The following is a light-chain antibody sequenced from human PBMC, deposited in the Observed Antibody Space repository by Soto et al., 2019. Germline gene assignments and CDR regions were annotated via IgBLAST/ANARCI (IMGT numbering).Light chain of an antibody. J-gene: IGLJ2*01. V-gene: IGLV2-14*03. CDR3: SSSTSSSTFEV. CDR2: DVS. Sequence: QSALTQPASVSGSPGQSIIISCTGASSDVGDHNYVSWYQHHPGKAPKLMIYDVSNRPSGVSNRFSGSKSGNTASLTISGLQAEDEADYYCSSSTSSSTFEVFGGGTKVTVL. CDR1: SSDVGDHNY.